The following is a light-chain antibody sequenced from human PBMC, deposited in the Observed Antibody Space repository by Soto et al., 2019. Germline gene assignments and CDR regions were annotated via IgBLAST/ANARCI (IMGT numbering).Light chain of an antibody. Sequence: EFVLTQSPATLSLSPGDTATLSCRASQSVSSYSAWYQQKPGQAPRLLIYDTSNRATGIPARFSGSGSGTDFTLTISGLEPEDFAVYYCQQRYNCQYTFGLGTRLEIK. CDR1: QSVSSY. V-gene: IGKV3-11*01. CDR3: QQRYNCQYT. J-gene: IGKJ2*01. CDR2: DTS.